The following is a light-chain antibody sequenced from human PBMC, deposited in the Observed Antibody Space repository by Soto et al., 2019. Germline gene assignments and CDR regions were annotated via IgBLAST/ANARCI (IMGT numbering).Light chain of an antibody. V-gene: IGLV2-14*01. CDR2: EVT. CDR1: FSDIGTYNF. Sequence: QSALTQPASISGSPGQSITISCTGTFSDIGTYNFVSWYQFHPDEVPKLIIYEVTDRPSGVSDRFSGSKSGDTATLTISGLRPEDEGDYYCTSFAPGRIYVFGSGTKVTVL. CDR3: TSFAPGRIYV. J-gene: IGLJ1*01.